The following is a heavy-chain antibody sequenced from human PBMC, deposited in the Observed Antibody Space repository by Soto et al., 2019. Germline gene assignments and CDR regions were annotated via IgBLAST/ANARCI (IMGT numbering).Heavy chain of an antibody. V-gene: IGHV3-72*01. J-gene: IGHJ4*02. CDR3: ARDTGGSYDY. CDR2: TRDKPNNYAA. CDR1: GFAFDDYY. D-gene: IGHD1-26*01. Sequence: EGQLVQSGGGLVQPGGSLRLSCTASGFAFDDYYMDWVRQVPGKGLEWIGRTRDKPNNYAAEYVASVKGRFTISRDASKDSMYLQMNTEKTEDTAVYYCARDTGGSYDYWGQGALVIVSS.